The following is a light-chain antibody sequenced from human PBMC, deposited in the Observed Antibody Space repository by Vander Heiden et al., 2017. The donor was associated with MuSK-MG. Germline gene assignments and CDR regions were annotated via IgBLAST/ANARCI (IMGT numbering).Light chain of an antibody. J-gene: IGKJ1*01. CDR1: QSISSY. V-gene: IGKV1-39*01. CDR2: ASS. Sequence: DIQMTQSPSSLSASVGDRVTLHCRASQSISSYLNWYQQKPGKAPKLLIYASSSVLSGVPSRLRRCGSGTYFTLTMRSRQPEDFATYFCQRCASTLRTFGQGTKVEIK. CDR3: QRCASTLRT.